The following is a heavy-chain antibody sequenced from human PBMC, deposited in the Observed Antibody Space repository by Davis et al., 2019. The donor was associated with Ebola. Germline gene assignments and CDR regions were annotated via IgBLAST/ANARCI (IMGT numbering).Heavy chain of an antibody. D-gene: IGHD6-19*01. Sequence: GEPLKISCAASGFTFSSYSMNWVRQAPGKGLEWVSSISSSSSYIYYADSVKGRFTVSRDNAKNSLSLQMNSLRAEDTAVYYCAGGESGWDASDIWGRGTMVTVSS. J-gene: IGHJ3*02. CDR1: GFTFSSYS. CDR3: AGGESGWDASDI. V-gene: IGHV3-21*01. CDR2: ISSSSSYI.